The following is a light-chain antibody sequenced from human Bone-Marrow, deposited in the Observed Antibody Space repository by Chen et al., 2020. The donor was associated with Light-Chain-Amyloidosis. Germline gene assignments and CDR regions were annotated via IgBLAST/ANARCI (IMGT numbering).Light chain of an antibody. CDR2: DDS. CDR3: QVWDRSSARPV. Sequence: SYVLTQPSSVSVAPGQTATIAWGGNNIGSTSVHWYQQTPGQAPPLVVYDDSDRPSGIPERWSGSNSGNTATLTISRVEAGDEADYYCQVWDRSSARPVFGGGTKLTVL. J-gene: IGLJ3*02. V-gene: IGLV3-21*02. CDR1: NIGSTS.